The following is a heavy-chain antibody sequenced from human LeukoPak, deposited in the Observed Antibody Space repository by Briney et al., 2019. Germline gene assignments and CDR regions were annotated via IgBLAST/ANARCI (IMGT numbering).Heavy chain of an antibody. CDR2: IYHSGST. Sequence: SETLSLTCTVSGYSISSGYYWGWIWQPPGKGLEWIGSIYHSGSTYYNPSLKSRVTISVDTSKNQFSLKLSSVTAADTAVYYCARDLAYCGGDCYSHNYFDYWGQGTLVTVSS. V-gene: IGHV4-38-2*02. J-gene: IGHJ4*02. CDR3: ARDLAYCGGDCYSHNYFDY. CDR1: GYSISSGYY. D-gene: IGHD2-21*02.